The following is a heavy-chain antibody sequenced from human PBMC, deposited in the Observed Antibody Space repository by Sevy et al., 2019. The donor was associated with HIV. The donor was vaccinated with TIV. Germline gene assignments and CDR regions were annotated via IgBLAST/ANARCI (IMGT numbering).Heavy chain of an antibody. V-gene: IGHV3-30-3*01. D-gene: IGHD3-22*01. CDR2: ISYDGNNK. J-gene: IGHJ4*02. CDR1: GFTFTSYA. Sequence: GGCLRLSCAASGFTFTSYAMHWVRQAPGKGLEWVAMISYDGNNKYYADSVKGRFTISRDNSKNTLYLQMNSLRAEDTAVYYCARDRGVYYSEYYFDYWGQGTLVTVSS. CDR3: ARDRGVYYSEYYFDY.